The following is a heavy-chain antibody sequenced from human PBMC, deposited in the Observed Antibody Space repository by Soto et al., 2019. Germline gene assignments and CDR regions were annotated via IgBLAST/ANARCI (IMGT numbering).Heavy chain of an antibody. CDR1: GGSISSYY. CDR2: IYYSGST. D-gene: IGHD3-10*01. CDR3: ARDGSDGANYYGSGSYYYYHGMDV. V-gene: IGHV4-59*01. Sequence: PSETLSLTCTVSGGSISSYYWSWIRQPPGKGLEWIGYIYYSGSTNYNPSLKSRVTISVDTSKNQFSLKLSSVTAADTAVYYCARDGSDGANYYGSGSYYYYHGMDVWGQGTMVTVSS. J-gene: IGHJ6*02.